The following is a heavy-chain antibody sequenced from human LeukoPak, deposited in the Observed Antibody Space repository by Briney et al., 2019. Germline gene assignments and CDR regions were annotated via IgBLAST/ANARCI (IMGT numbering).Heavy chain of an antibody. CDR3: AKGLTGYFDDAFDI. CDR2: ISWNSGSI. CDR1: GFTFDDYA. J-gene: IGHJ3*02. D-gene: IGHD3-9*01. V-gene: IGHV3-9*01. Sequence: GRSLRLSCAASGFTFDDYAMHWVRQAPGKGLEWVSGISWNSGSIGYADSVKGRFTISRDNAKNSLYLQMNSLRAEDTALYYCAKGLTGYFDDAFDIWGQGTMVTVSS.